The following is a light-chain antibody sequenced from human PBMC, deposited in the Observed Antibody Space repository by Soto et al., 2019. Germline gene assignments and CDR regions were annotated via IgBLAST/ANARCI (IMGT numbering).Light chain of an antibody. CDR2: VTS. J-gene: IGKJ2*01. V-gene: IGKV1-39*01. CDR3: QQPFTPPYT. Sequence: DIQMTQSLSSLSASVGDTVTITCRTSQSISNSLSWYQQKPGKTPKFLIYVTSTLQRGVPLRFSGSGSGTDFTLTISSLQPEDVATYYCQQPFTPPYTFGQWTKLEI. CDR1: QSISNS.